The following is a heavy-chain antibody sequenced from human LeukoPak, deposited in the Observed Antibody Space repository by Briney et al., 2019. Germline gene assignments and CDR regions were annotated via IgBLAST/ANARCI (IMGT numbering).Heavy chain of an antibody. CDR2: INHSGST. D-gene: IGHD6-13*01. CDR3: ARGGRYHRQQLRYYYYYGMDV. V-gene: IGHV4-34*01. CDR1: GGSFSGYY. J-gene: IGHJ6*02. Sequence: PSETLSLTCAAYGGSFSGYYWSWIRQPPGKGLEWIGEINHSGSTNYNPSLKSRVTISVDTSKNQFSLKLSSVTAADTAVYYCARGGRYHRQQLRYYYYYGMDVWGQGTTVTVSS.